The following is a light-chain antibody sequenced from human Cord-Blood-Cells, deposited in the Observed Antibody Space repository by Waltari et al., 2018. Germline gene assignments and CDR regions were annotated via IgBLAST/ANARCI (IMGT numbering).Light chain of an antibody. V-gene: IGKV1-33*01. CDR1: KDISNY. Sequence: DIQMTQSPSSLSASVGDRVTITCQASKDISNYLNWYQQKPGKAPKLLIYDASNLETGVPSRFSGSGSGTDFTFTISSLQPEDIATYYCQQYDNLPFIFTFGPGTKVDIK. J-gene: IGKJ3*01. CDR3: QQYDNLPFIFT. CDR2: DAS.